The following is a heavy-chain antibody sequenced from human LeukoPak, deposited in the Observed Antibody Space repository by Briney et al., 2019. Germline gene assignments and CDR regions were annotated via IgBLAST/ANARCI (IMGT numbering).Heavy chain of an antibody. CDR1: GFTFSSYS. V-gene: IGHV3-48*04. CDR2: ISSSSSTI. J-gene: IGHJ4*02. Sequence: GGSLRLSCAASGFTFSSYSMNWVRQAPGKGLEWVSYISSSSSTIYYADSVKGRFTISRDNVKNSLYLQMNSLRAEDTAVYYCARDQGQEPTSAAGAFDYWGQGTLVTVSS. D-gene: IGHD6-13*01. CDR3: ARDQGQEPTSAAGAFDY.